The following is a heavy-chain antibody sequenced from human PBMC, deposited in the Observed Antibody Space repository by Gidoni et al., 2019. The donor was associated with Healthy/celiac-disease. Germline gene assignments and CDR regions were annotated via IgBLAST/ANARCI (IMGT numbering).Heavy chain of an antibody. CDR1: GFTFSSYG. D-gene: IGHD3-10*01. CDR2: ISYDGSNK. CDR3: AKGSYYGSGSLDY. Sequence: QVQLVESGGVVVQPGRSLRLSCAASGFTFSSYGMHWVRQAPGKGLEWVAVISYDGSNKYYADYVKGRFTISRDNSKNTLYLQRNSLRAEDTAVYYCAKGSYYGSGSLDYWGQGTLVTVSS. V-gene: IGHV3-30*18. J-gene: IGHJ4*02.